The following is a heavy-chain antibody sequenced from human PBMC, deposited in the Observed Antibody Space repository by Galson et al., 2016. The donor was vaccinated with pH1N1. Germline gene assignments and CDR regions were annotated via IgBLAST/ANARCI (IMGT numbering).Heavy chain of an antibody. CDR2: VSGTGTT. V-gene: IGHV4-61*02. CDR3: ARECLEWLIISGHRVELNWFDS. CDR1: GGSISSDSDY. J-gene: IGHJ5*01. D-gene: IGHD3-3*01. Sequence: TLSLTCPVSGGSISSDSDYWTWIRQPAGKGLEWIGRVSGTGTTNYNPSLNSRLTISLDTSKNQFSLKMASVTAADTAVDFFARECLEWLIISGHRVELNWFDSWGQGTLVTVSS.